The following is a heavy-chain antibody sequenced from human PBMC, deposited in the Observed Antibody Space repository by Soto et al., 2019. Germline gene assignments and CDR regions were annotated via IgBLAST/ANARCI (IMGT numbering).Heavy chain of an antibody. CDR1: GFTFSSYG. Sequence: PGGSLRLSCAASGFTFSSYGMHWVRQAPGKGLEWVAVISYDGSNKYYADSVKGRFTISRDNSKNTLYLQMNSLRAENTAVYYRALLYGTLDYWGQGTLVTVSS. J-gene: IGHJ4*02. CDR2: ISYDGSNK. D-gene: IGHD2-2*02. CDR3: ALLYGTLDY. V-gene: IGHV3-30*03.